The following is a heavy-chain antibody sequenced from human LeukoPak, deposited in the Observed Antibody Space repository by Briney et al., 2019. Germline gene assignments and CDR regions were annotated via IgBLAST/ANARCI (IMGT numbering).Heavy chain of an antibody. CDR2: IYYSGST. CDR1: GGSISSSSYY. CDR3: ARPGSPWGCFDY. J-gene: IGHJ4*02. Sequence: SETLSLTCTVSGGSISSSSYYWGWIRQPPGKGLEWIGSIYYSGSTYYNPSLKSRVTISVDTSKNQFSLKLSSVTAADTAVYYCARPGSPWGCFDYWGQGTLVTVSS. D-gene: IGHD3-16*01. V-gene: IGHV4-39*01.